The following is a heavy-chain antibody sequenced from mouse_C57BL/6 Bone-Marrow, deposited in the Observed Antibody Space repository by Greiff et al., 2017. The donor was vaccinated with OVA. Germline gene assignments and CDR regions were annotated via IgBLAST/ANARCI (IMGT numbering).Heavy chain of an antibody. D-gene: IGHD1-1*01. CDR1: GYTFTDYY. J-gene: IGHJ4*01. Sequence: VQLVESGAELVRPGASVKLSCKASGYTFTDYYINWVKQRPGQGLEWIARIYPGSGNTYYNEKFKGKATLTAEKSSSTAYMQLSSLTSEDSAVYFCARLDYYGSSYAMDYWGQGTSVTVSS. CDR2: IYPGSGNT. CDR3: ARLDYYGSSYAMDY. V-gene: IGHV1-76*01.